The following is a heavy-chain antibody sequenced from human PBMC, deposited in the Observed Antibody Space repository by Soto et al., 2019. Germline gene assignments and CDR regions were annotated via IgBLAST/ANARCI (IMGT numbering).Heavy chain of an antibody. V-gene: IGHV4-30-2*01. J-gene: IGHJ3*02. D-gene: IGHD3-10*01. CDR1: GGSISSGGYS. CDR2: IYHSGST. Sequence: SETLSLTCAVSGGSISSGGYSWSWIRQPPGKGLEWIGHIYHSGSTYYNPSLKSRVTISVDRSKNQFSLKLSSVTAADTAVYYCARGVVRVTMVRGVINAFDIWGQGTMVTVSS. CDR3: ARGVVRVTMVRGVINAFDI.